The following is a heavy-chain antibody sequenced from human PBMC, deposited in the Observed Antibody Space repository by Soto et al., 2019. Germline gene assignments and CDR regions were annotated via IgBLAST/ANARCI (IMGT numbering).Heavy chain of an antibody. V-gene: IGHV1-3*01. J-gene: IGHJ3*02. Sequence: GASVKVSCKASGYTFTSYAMHWVRQAPGQRLEWMGWINAGNGNTKYSQKFQGRVTITRDTSASTAYMGLSSLRSEDTAVYCCACRTRLDAFDIWGQGTMVTVSS. CDR3: ACRTRLDAFDI. D-gene: IGHD2-2*01. CDR2: INAGNGNT. CDR1: GYTFTSYA.